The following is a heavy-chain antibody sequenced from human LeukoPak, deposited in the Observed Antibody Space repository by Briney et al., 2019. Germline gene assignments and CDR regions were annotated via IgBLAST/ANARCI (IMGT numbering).Heavy chain of an antibody. Sequence: SQTLSLTCAVSCVSISSGGYSWSWIRQPPGKGLEWIGYIYHSGSTYYNPSLKSRVTISVDRSKNQFSLKLSSVTAADTAVYYCARGGNHADFDYWAREPWSPSPQ. J-gene: IGHJ4*02. D-gene: IGHD4-23*01. CDR1: CVSISSGGYS. V-gene: IGHV4-30-2*01. CDR3: ARGGNHADFDY. CDR2: IYHSGST.